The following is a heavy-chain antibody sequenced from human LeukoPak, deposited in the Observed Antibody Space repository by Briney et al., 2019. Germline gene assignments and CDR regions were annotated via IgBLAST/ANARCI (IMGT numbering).Heavy chain of an antibody. D-gene: IGHD3-10*01. CDR1: GCTFSNYW. CDR2: INRDGSTT. CDR3: ARDYYGSGDY. J-gene: IGHJ4*02. V-gene: IGHV3-74*01. Sequence: GGSLRLSCAASGCTFSNYWMLWVRQAPGKGLVWVSRINRDGSTTDYADSVKGRFAISRDNAKNTLYLQMNSLRAEDTAVYYCARDYYGSGDYWGQGTLVTVSS.